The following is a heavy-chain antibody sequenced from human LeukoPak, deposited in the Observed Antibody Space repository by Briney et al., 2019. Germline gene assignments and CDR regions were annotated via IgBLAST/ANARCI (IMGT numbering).Heavy chain of an antibody. CDR3: ARELLWFGELQFPFDY. D-gene: IGHD3-10*01. J-gene: IGHJ4*02. Sequence: GASVKVSCKASGYTFTGYYMHWVRQAPGQGLEWVGWINPNSGGTNYAQKFQGRVTMTRDTSISTAYMELSRLRSDDTAVYYCARELLWFGELQFPFDYWGQGTLVTVSS. CDR2: INPNSGGT. V-gene: IGHV1-2*02. CDR1: GYTFTGYY.